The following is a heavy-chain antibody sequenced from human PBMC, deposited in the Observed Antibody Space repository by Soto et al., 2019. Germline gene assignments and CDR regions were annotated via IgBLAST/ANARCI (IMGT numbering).Heavy chain of an antibody. J-gene: IGHJ5*02. CDR3: ARDDLVRGVILSRWFDP. Sequence: SETLSLTCAVSGGSISSSNWWSWVRQPPGKGLEWIGEIYHSGSTNYNPSLKSRVTISVDKSKNQFSLKLSSVTAADTAVYYCARDDLVRGVILSRWFDPWGQGTLVTVSS. D-gene: IGHD3-10*01. V-gene: IGHV4-4*02. CDR1: GGSISSSNW. CDR2: IYHSGST.